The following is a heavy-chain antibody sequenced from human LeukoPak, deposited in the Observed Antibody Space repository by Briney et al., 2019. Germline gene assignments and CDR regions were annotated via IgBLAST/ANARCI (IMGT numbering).Heavy chain of an antibody. V-gene: IGHV3-48*01. J-gene: IGHJ4*02. CDR2: ISSSSSTI. Sequence: GGSLRLSCAASGFTFSSYSMNWVRQAPGKGLEWVSYISSSSSTIYYADSVKGRFTISRDNAKNSLYLQMNSLRPEDTALYYCAREYYYDTSAYYTFDYWGQGTPVTVSS. CDR3: AREYYYDTSAYYTFDY. D-gene: IGHD3-22*01. CDR1: GFTFSSYS.